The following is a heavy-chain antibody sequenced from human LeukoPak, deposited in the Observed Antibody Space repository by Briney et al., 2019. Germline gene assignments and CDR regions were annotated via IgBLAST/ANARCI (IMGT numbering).Heavy chain of an antibody. CDR3: AKKGSSGWYLDY. CDR1: GFTFSGYS. J-gene: IGHJ4*02. Sequence: GGSLRLSCAASGFTFSGYSMNWVRQAPGKGLEWVSSISSSSSYIYYADSLKGRFTISRDNAKNSLYLQMNSLRVEDTAVYYCAKKGSSGWYLDYWGQGTLVTVSS. D-gene: IGHD6-19*01. V-gene: IGHV3-21*01. CDR2: ISSSSSYI.